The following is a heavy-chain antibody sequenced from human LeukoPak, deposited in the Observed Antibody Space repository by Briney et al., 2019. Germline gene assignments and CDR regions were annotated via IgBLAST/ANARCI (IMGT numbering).Heavy chain of an antibody. D-gene: IGHD3-10*01. CDR1: VYTFTGSY. Sequence: ASVKVSCKASVYTFTGSYMHWVRQAPGQGREWMWWSNPNTGVTNYTQKFQGRVTMTRDKSISTAYMELSRPRSDDTAVYYCASDRGDYWGQGTLVTVSS. J-gene: IGHJ4*02. V-gene: IGHV1-2*02. CDR2: SNPNTGVT. CDR3: ASDRGDY.